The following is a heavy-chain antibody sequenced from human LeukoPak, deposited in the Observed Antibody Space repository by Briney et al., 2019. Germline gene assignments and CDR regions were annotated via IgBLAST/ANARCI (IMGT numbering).Heavy chain of an antibody. V-gene: IGHV1-69*13. J-gene: IGHJ2*01. CDR2: IIPIFGTA. Sequence: ASVKVSCKASGGTFSSYAISWVRQAPGQGLEWMGGIIPIFGTANYAQKFQGRVTITADESTSTAYMELSSLRSEDMAVYYCARGGTARYSSSWYSPVWYFDLWGRGTLVTVSS. D-gene: IGHD6-13*01. CDR3: ARGGTARYSSSWYSPVWYFDL. CDR1: GGTFSSYA.